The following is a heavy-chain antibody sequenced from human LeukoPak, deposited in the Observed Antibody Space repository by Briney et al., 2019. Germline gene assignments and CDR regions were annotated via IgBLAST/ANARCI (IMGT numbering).Heavy chain of an antibody. Sequence: SETLSLTCTVSGGSISSYYWGWLRQPPGKGLEWIGRIYTSGSTNYNPSLTSRVTMSVDTSKNQFSLKLSSVTAADTAVYYCARESSGSYTPYYYYYVDVWGKGTTVTVSS. J-gene: IGHJ6*03. V-gene: IGHV4-4*07. CDR1: GGSISSYY. CDR3: ARESSGSYTPYYYYYVDV. CDR2: IYTSGST. D-gene: IGHD1-26*01.